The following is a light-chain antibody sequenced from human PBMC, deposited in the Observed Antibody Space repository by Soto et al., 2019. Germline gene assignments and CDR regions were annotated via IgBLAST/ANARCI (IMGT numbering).Light chain of an antibody. CDR1: SSDVGAYNY. CDR3: CSYTTSSTYV. V-gene: IGLV2-14*03. Sequence: QSVLTQPASVSGSPGQSIAISCTGTSSDVGAYNYVSWYQQHPGKAPKLMIYDVNNRPSGVSNRFSGSKSGNTASLTISGLQAEDEADYYCCSYTTSSTYVFGTGTKLTVL. J-gene: IGLJ1*01. CDR2: DVN.